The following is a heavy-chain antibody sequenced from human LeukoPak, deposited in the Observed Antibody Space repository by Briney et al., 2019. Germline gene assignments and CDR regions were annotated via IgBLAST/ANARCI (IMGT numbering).Heavy chain of an antibody. CDR2: IYYSGST. Sequence: NPLETLSLTCTVSGGSISSSSYYWGWIRQPPGKGLEWIGSIYYSGSTYYNPSLKSRVTISVDTSKNQFSLKLSSVTAADTAVYYCARLPRKTYYFDYWGQGTLVTVSS. CDR1: GGSISSSSYY. J-gene: IGHJ4*02. V-gene: IGHV4-39*01. CDR3: ARLPRKTYYFDY.